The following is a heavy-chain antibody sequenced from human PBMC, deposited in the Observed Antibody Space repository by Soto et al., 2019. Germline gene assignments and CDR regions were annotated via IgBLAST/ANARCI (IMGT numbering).Heavy chain of an antibody. V-gene: IGHV1-2*04. CDR1: GYTFTGYY. CDR3: ARGSRGSSHYYYYGMDV. Sequence: ASVKVSCKASGYTFTGYYMHWVRQAHGQGLEWMGWINPNSGGTNYAQKFQGWVTMTRDTSISTAYMELSRLRSDDTAVYYCARGSRGSSHYYYYGMDVWGQGTTVTVSS. J-gene: IGHJ6*02. CDR2: INPNSGGT. D-gene: IGHD6-6*01.